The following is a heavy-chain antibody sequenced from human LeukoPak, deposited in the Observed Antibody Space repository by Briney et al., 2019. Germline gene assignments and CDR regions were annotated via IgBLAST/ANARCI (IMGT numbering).Heavy chain of an antibody. Sequence: GGSLRLSCAASGFTFSYYAMSWVRQAPGKGLEWVSTIIGSADRVHYADSVKGRFTISRDNSKNTLYLQMNSLRAEDTAVYYCARDRRGTGTSRGMDVWGKGTTVTVSS. CDR1: GFTFSYYA. D-gene: IGHD1-1*01. V-gene: IGHV3-23*01. J-gene: IGHJ6*03. CDR2: IIGSADRV. CDR3: ARDRRGTGTSRGMDV.